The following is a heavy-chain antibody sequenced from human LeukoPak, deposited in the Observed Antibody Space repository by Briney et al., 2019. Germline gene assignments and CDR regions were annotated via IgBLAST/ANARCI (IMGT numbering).Heavy chain of an antibody. Sequence: PGGSLRLSCAASGFTFSSYSMNWVRQAPGKGLEWVSSISSSSSYIYYADSVKGRFTISRDNAKNSLYLQMNSLRAEDTAVYYCAREWVVVAAKGFDYWGQGTLVTVSS. CDR1: GFTFSSYS. V-gene: IGHV3-21*01. D-gene: IGHD2-15*01. CDR3: AREWVVVAAKGFDY. J-gene: IGHJ4*02. CDR2: ISSSSSYI.